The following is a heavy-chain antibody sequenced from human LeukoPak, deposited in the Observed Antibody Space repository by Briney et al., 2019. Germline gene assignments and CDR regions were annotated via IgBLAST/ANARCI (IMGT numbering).Heavy chain of an antibody. CDR3: ARSMQDYGDAFDI. J-gene: IGHJ3*02. V-gene: IGHV4-34*01. D-gene: IGHD4-17*01. CDR2: INHSGST. Sequence: SETLSLTCAVYGESFSGYYWSWIRQAPGKGLEWIGEINHSGSTNYNPSFKSRVTISVDTSKNQFSVRLSSVTAADTAVYYCARSMQDYGDAFDIWGQGTMVTVSS. CDR1: GESFSGYY.